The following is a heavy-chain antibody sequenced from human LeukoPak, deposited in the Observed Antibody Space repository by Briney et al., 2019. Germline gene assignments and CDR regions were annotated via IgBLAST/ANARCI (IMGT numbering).Heavy chain of an antibody. CDR2: INSDGSST. J-gene: IGHJ3*02. D-gene: IGHD3-3*01. CDR1: GFTFSIYW. Sequence: PGGSLRLSCAASGFTFSIYWMHWVRQAPGKGLVWGSRINSDGSSTSYADSAKGRFTISRDNAKNTLYLQMNSLRAEDTAVYYCARDEDWSGYYGAFDIWGQGTMVTVSS. V-gene: IGHV3-74*01. CDR3: ARDEDWSGYYGAFDI.